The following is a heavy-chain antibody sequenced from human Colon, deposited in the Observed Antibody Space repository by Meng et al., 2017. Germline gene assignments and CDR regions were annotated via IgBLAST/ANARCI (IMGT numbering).Heavy chain of an antibody. V-gene: IGHV1-3*01. D-gene: IGHD3-9*01. J-gene: IGHJ4*02. CDR1: GFTFTGYT. Sequence: VQFGQSGAGVKKPGASVKRSCKTSGFTFTGYTLHWVRQAPGQSLEWMGWINAADGSTKYSQKFLDRVTITRDTSASTAYMELSSLTSEDTAVYYCTSPIYWGQGTLVTVSS. CDR3: TSPIY. CDR2: INAADGST.